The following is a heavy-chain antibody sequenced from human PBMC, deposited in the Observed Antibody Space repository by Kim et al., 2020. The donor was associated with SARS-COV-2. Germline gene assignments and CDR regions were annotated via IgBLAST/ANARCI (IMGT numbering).Heavy chain of an antibody. CDR1: GYSFTSYW. V-gene: IGHV5-10-1*01. CDR2: IDPSDSYT. Sequence: GESLKISCKGSGYSFTSYWISWVRQMPGKGLEWMGRIDPSDSYTNYSPSFQGHVTISADKSISTAYLQWSSLKASDTAMYYCARQCSSTSCYPYWGQGTLVTVSS. J-gene: IGHJ4*02. D-gene: IGHD2-2*01. CDR3: ARQCSSTSCYPY.